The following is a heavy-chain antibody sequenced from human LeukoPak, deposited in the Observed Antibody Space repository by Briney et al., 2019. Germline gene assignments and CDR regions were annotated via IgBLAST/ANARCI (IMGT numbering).Heavy chain of an antibody. D-gene: IGHD3-10*01. Sequence: SEPQSLPCTLSGGSISSYYGSWIRQPAGEALVWLIRFYTCGCTNYSPPLKGRVPISVDQPKNQSSLKMSSVTAADTAVYYCASRGAGSYYFDYWGQGTLVTVSS. J-gene: IGHJ4*02. CDR3: ASRGAGSYYFDY. CDR2: FYTCGCT. CDR1: GGSISSYY. V-gene: IGHV4-4*07.